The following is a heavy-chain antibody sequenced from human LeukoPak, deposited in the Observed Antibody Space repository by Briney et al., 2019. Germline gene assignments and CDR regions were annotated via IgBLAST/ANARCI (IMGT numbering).Heavy chain of an antibody. V-gene: IGHV1-2*02. CDR1: GYTFTGYY. Sequence: GASVKVSCKASGYTFTGYYMHWVRQAPGQGLEWMGWINPNSGGTNYAQKFQGRVTMTRDTSISTAYMELSRLRSDDTAVYYCARELWFGEHSFDYWGQGTLVTVSS. CDR3: ARELWFGEHSFDY. D-gene: IGHD3-10*01. CDR2: INPNSGGT. J-gene: IGHJ4*02.